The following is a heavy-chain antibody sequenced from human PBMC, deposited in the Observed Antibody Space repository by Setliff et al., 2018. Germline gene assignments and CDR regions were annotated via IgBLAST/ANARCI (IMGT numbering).Heavy chain of an antibody. CDR1: DGSLSTYY. CDR3: ARGRNVAARLLDS. Sequence: SETLSLTCTVSDGSLSTYYWTWIRQPPGKGLEWIGEINHSGTTNYHPSLRSRVTISVDTSKDQFSLKLISMTAADTAVYYCARGRNVAARLLDSWGQGTLVTVSS. J-gene: IGHJ4*02. D-gene: IGHD6-6*01. CDR2: INHSGTT. V-gene: IGHV4-34*01.